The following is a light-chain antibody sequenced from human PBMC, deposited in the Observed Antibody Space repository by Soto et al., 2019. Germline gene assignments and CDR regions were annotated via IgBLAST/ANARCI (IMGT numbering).Light chain of an antibody. J-gene: IGKJ1*01. Sequence: DIQMTQSPSTLSGSVGDRVTITCRASQTISSWLAWYQQKPGKAPKLLIYKASTLKSGVPSRFSGSRSGTQFTLTISSLQPDDFATYYCQHYNSYSEAFGQATKVELK. CDR1: QTISSW. CDR3: QHYNSYSEA. V-gene: IGKV1-5*03. CDR2: KAS.